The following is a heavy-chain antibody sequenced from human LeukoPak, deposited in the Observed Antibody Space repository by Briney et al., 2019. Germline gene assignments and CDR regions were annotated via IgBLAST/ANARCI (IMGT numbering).Heavy chain of an antibody. CDR3: ARGPSGVAFI. CDR2: INHSGST. J-gene: IGHJ3*02. CDR1: GGSSSGYY. V-gene: IGHV4-34*01. Sequence: SETLSLTCAVYGGSSSGYYWSWIRQPPGKGLEWIGEINHSGSTNYNPSLKSRVTISVDTSKNQFSLKLSSVTAADTAVYYCARGPSGVAFIWGQGTMVTVSS. D-gene: IGHD2-8*01.